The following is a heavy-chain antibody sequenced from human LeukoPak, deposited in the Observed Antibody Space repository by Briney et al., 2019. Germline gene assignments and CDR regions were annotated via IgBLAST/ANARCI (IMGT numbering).Heavy chain of an antibody. D-gene: IGHD2-8*01. J-gene: IGHJ6*03. V-gene: IGHV3-66*01. CDR3: ARGRRGSTYAADYMDV. Sequence: PGGSLRLSCVASGFTVSSNYMSWVRQAPGKGLDCVAIIYSGGSTYYADSVKGRFTISRDDSKNTLYLQMNSLRAEDTAVYYCARGRRGSTYAADYMDVWGKGTTVTISS. CDR1: GFTVSSNY. CDR2: IYSGGST.